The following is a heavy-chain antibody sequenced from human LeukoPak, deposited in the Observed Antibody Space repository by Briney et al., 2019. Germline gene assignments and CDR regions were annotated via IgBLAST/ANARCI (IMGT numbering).Heavy chain of an antibody. CDR3: ARHVSAYSSGLPHYMDV. Sequence: SETLSLTCTVSGGSISSYYWSWIRQPPGKGLEWIGYIYYSGSTNYNPSLKSRVTISVDTSKNQFSLKLSSVTAADTAVYYCARHVSAYSSGLPHYMDVWGKGTTVTVSS. CDR1: GGSISSYY. V-gene: IGHV4-59*08. J-gene: IGHJ6*03. D-gene: IGHD6-19*01. CDR2: IYYSGST.